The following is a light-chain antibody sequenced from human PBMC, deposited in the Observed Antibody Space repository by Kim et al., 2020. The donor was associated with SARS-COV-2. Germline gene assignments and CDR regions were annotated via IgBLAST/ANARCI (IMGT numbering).Light chain of an antibody. J-gene: IGLJ3*02. Sequence: QSVLTQPPSVSAAPGQKVTISCSGSRSNIGNNPVSWYQQFPGTAPKLITYDNDKRPSGIPDRFSSSKSGSSATLGITGLRTGDEADYYCATWDSSLSVGVFGGGTKATVL. V-gene: IGLV1-51*01. CDR1: RSNIGNNP. CDR2: DND. CDR3: ATWDSSLSVGV.